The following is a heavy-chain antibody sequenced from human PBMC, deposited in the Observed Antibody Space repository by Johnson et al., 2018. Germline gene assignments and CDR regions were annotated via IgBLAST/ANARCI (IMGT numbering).Heavy chain of an antibody. CDR3: ARVSVGYYYYLDV. CDR2: IYYSGST. Sequence: QVQLQESGPGLVKPSETLSLTCTVSGGSISSYYWSWIRPPPGKGLEWIGYIYYSGSTNYNPSLKSRVTISVDTSKNQFSLKLSPVTAADTAVYYCARVSVGYYYYLDVWGKGTTVTVSS. CDR1: GGSISSYY. V-gene: IGHV4-59*01. D-gene: IGHD5/OR15-5a*01. J-gene: IGHJ6*03.